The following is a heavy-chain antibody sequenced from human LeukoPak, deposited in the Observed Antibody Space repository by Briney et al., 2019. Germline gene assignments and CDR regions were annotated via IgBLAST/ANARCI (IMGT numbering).Heavy chain of an antibody. D-gene: IGHD2-21*02. V-gene: IGHV3-23*01. CDR1: GLTFSGYA. CDR3: ARFRGGDISEYYFDY. Sequence: GGSLRLSCAPSGLTFSGYAMSWVPQTPGKGGEWVSGIGDDGISTYYADSVKGRVTISRDNSKNSVYVQMNSLRAKDTAVYYCARFRGGDISEYYFDYWGQGALVTVSS. J-gene: IGHJ4*02. CDR2: IGDDGIST.